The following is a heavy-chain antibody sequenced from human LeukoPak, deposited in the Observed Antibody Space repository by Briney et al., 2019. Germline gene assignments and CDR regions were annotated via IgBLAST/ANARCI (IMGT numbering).Heavy chain of an antibody. CDR3: ARRGMTIFGVVSPQSDAFDI. CDR2: INPSGGSA. CDR1: GYTFTSYY. V-gene: IGHV1-46*01. D-gene: IGHD3-3*01. Sequence: GASVKVSCKASGYTFTSYYMHWVRQAPGQGLEWMGIINPSGGSASYAQKFQGRVTMTRDTSTSTVYMELSSLRSEDTAVYYCARRGMTIFGVVSPQSDAFDIWGQGTMVTVSS. J-gene: IGHJ3*02.